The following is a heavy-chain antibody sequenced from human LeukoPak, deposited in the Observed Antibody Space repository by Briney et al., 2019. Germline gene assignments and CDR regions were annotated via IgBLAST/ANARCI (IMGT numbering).Heavy chain of an antibody. J-gene: IGHJ4*02. V-gene: IGHV4-59*01. CDR3: AREGRAVATFDY. CDR1: GGSISSYY. D-gene: IGHD6-19*01. Sequence: PSETLSLTCTVSGGSISSYYWSWIRQPPGKGLEWIGYIYYSGSTNYNPSLKSRVTISVDTSKNQFSLKLSSVTAADTAVYYCAREGRAVATFDYCGQGTLVTVSS. CDR2: IYYSGST.